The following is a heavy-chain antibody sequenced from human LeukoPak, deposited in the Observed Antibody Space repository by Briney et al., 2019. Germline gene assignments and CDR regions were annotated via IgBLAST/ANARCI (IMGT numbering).Heavy chain of an antibody. CDR1: GGSISSYY. J-gene: IGHJ4*02. CDR2: IYYSGST. Sequence: PSETLSLTCTVSGGSISSYYWSWIRQPPGKGLEWIGSIYYSGSTYYNPSLKSRVTISVDTSKNQFSLKLSSVTAADTAVYYCARQGGTVGTYYYGSGPKYYFDYWGQGTLVTVSS. CDR3: ARQGGTVGTYYYGSGPKYYFDY. V-gene: IGHV4-39*01. D-gene: IGHD3-10*01.